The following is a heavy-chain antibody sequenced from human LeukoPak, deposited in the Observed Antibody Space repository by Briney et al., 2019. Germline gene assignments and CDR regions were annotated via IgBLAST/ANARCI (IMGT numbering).Heavy chain of an antibody. CDR1: GGSISSGSYY. V-gene: IGHV4-61*02. CDR3: ASGHSKLQPYYYNMDI. Sequence: SETLSLTCTVSGGSISSGSYYWSWIRQPPGKGLEWIGRIYSNGDTKFNPSLKSRVTISLDTSKNQFSLKLSSATAADTAVYYCASGHSKLQPYYYNMDIWGKGTTVIVSS. D-gene: IGHD6-13*01. J-gene: IGHJ6*03. CDR2: IYSNGDT.